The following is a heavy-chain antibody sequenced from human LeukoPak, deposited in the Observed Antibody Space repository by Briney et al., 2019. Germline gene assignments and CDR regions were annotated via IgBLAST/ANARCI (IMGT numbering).Heavy chain of an antibody. CDR3: ARRFDF. Sequence: PGGSPRLSCEASGXTFSAYAMTWVRQAPGKGLEWVSSIGSDGKTHYSESVKGRFAISRDNAKNSLYLQMNSLRVEDTAVYYCARRFDFWGQGIPVTVSS. V-gene: IGHV3-69-1*02. CDR2: IGSDGKT. J-gene: IGHJ4*02. CDR1: GXTFSAYA.